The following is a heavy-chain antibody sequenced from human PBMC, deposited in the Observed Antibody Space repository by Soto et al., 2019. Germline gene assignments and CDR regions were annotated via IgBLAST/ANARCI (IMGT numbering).Heavy chain of an antibody. V-gene: IGHV1-18*01. J-gene: IGHJ4*02. D-gene: IGHD3-9*01. CDR3: ARVEHGTYYDILTGYYPYYFDY. CDR2: ISAYNGNT. CDR1: GYTFTSYG. Sequence: VASVKVSCKASGYTFTSYGISWVRQAPGQGLEWMGWISAYNGNTNYAQKLQGRVTMTTDTSTSTAYMELRSLRSDDTAVYYCARVEHGTYYDILTGYYPYYFDYWGPGTLVTVSS.